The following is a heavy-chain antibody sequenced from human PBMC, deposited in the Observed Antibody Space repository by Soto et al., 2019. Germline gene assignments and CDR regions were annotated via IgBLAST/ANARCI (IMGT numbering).Heavy chain of an antibody. CDR1: GFTFSSYG. J-gene: IGHJ6*02. V-gene: IGHV3-33*01. CDR3: ARDLYYDFWSGYYKVPYYYYGMDV. Sequence: GGSLRLSCAASGFTFSSYGMHWVRQAPGKGLEWVAVIWYDGSNKYYADSVKGRFTISRDNSKNTLYLQMNSLRAEDTAVYYCARDLYYDFWSGYYKVPYYYYGMDVWGQGTTVPVSS. D-gene: IGHD3-3*01. CDR2: IWYDGSNK.